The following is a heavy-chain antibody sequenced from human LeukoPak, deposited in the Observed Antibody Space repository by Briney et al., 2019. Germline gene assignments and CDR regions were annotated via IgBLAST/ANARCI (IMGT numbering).Heavy chain of an antibody. CDR3: ASPYYYDRSSYCHFFDH. D-gene: IGHD3-22*01. J-gene: IGHJ4*02. CDR1: GFTFTNYP. V-gene: IGHV3-30*04. CDR2: ISYDGSTK. Sequence: AGSLRLSCAASGFTFTNYPIHWVRQAPGKGLEWVTVISYDGSTKYYADSVKGRFTISRDNSKNTLYLQMNSLRTEDTAVYYCASPYYYDRSSYCHFFDHWGQGTLVTVSS.